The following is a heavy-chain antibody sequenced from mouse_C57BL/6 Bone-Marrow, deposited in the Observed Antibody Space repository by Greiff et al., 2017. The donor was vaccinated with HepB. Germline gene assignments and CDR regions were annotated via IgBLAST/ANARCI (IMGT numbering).Heavy chain of an antibody. CDR1: GYTFTDYN. CDR2: INPNNGGT. D-gene: IGHD1-1*01. CDR3: ARRGRGYFDV. J-gene: IGHJ1*03. Sequence: EVQLVESGPELVKPGASVKIPCKASGYTFTDYNMDWVKQSHGKSLEWIGDINPNNGGTIYNQKFKGKATLTVDKSSSTAYMELRSLTSEDTAVYYCARRGRGYFDVWGTGTTVTVSS. V-gene: IGHV1-18*01.